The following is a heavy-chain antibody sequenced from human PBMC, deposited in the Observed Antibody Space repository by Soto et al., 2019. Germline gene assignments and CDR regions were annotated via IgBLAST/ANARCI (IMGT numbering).Heavy chain of an antibody. CDR3: ARGVAYSSGWWSGLGQIRKYYFDY. J-gene: IGHJ4*02. CDR2: MNPNSGNT. D-gene: IGHD6-19*01. CDR1: GYTFTSYD. Sequence: ASVKVSCKASGYTFTSYDINWVRQATGQGLEWMGWMNPNSGNTGYAQKFQGRVTMTRNTSISTAYMELSSLRSEDTAVYYCARGVAYSSGWWSGLGQIRKYYFDYWGQGTLVTVSS. V-gene: IGHV1-8*01.